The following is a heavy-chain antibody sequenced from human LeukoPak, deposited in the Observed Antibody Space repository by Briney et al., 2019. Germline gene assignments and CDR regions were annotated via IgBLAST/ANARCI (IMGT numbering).Heavy chain of an antibody. J-gene: IGHJ4*02. CDR1: GFTFSTYV. D-gene: IGHD6-19*01. Sequence: GGSLRLSCVASGFTFSTYVMSWVRQAPGKGLEWVASLSNSGGTTYSADSVQGRFTISRDNSKSTLYLQMNSLRAEDTAVYYCAKGGIAIYSSGWTDYFDYWGQGTLVTVSS. V-gene: IGHV3-23*01. CDR3: AKGGIAIYSSGWTDYFDY. CDR2: LSNSGGTT.